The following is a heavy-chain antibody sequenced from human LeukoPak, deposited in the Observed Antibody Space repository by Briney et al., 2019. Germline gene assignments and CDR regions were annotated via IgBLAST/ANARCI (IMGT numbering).Heavy chain of an antibody. CDR3: ARYIFRFDTSGLLNY. CDR2: IWYDGSNK. D-gene: IGHD3-22*01. J-gene: IGHJ4*02. CDR1: GCILSSCG. V-gene: IGHV3-33*01. Sequence: GGSLRRVCAAWGCILSSCGMRWVRQAPGKGLDWVSVIWYDGSNKYYVDSVKGRFIISRDNSKNTLYLQMNSLRVDDTAVYFCARYIFRFDTSGLLNYRGQGPLVTVSS.